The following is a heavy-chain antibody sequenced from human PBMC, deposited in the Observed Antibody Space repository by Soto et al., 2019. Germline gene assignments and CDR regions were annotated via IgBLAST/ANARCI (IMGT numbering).Heavy chain of an antibody. V-gene: IGHV3-74*01. J-gene: IGHJ6*03. Sequence: GGSLRLSCAASGFTFSSYWMHWVRQAPGKGLVWVSRINSDGSSTSYADSVKGRFTISRDKAKNTLYLQMNSLRAEETAVYYCARDPGPGYCSSTSCYGYYYYMDVWGKGTTVTVSS. D-gene: IGHD2-2*01. CDR3: ARDPGPGYCSSTSCYGYYYYMDV. CDR2: INSDGSST. CDR1: GFTFSSYW.